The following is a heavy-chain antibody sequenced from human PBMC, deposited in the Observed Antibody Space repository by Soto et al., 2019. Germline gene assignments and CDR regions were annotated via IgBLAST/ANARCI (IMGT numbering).Heavy chain of an antibody. CDR2: IYYSGST. CDR1: GGSISSYY. Sequence: SETMSLTCTVSGGSISSYYWSWIRQPPGKGLEWIGYIYYSGSTNYNPSLKSRVTISVDTSKNQFSLKLSSVTAADTAVYYCARHGNTQGNWSDPWGQGTLVTVSS. CDR3: ARHGNTQGNWSDP. J-gene: IGHJ5*02. V-gene: IGHV4-59*08.